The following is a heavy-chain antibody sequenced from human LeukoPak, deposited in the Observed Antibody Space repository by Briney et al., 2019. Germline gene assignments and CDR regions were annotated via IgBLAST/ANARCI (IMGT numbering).Heavy chain of an antibody. Sequence: ASVKVSCKASGYTFTSCVMNWVRQAPGQGLEWMGWINTNTGNPTYAQGFTGRFVFSLDTSVSTAYLQISSLRSEDTAVYYCARGSHGLLWFGERGYYFDYWGQGTLVTVSS. CDR1: GYTFTSCV. CDR3: ARGSHGLLWFGERGYYFDY. V-gene: IGHV7-4-1*02. D-gene: IGHD3-10*01. J-gene: IGHJ4*02. CDR2: INTNTGNP.